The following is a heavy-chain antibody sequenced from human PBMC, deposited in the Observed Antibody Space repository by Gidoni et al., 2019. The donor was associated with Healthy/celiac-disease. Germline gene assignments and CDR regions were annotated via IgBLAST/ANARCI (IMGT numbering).Heavy chain of an antibody. CDR1: GHTLTELS. V-gene: IGHV1-24*01. Sequence: QVQLVQSGAEVKKPGASVKVSCKVSGHTLTELSMPWVRQAPGKGLEWMGGFDPEDGETIYAQKFQGRVTMTEDTSTDTAYMELSSLRSEDTAVYYCATRSMVRGVIIPAGGYYYYGMDVWGQGTTVTVSS. CDR3: ATRSMVRGVIIPAGGYYYYGMDV. D-gene: IGHD3-10*01. J-gene: IGHJ6*02. CDR2: FDPEDGET.